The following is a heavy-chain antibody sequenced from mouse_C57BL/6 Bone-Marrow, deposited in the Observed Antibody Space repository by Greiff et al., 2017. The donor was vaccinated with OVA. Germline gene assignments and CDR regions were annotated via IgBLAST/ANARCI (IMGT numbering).Heavy chain of an antibody. Sequence: EVQLVESGGGLVQPGGSLKLSCAASGFTFSSYGMSWVRQTPDKRLEWVATISSGGSYTYYPDSVKGRFTISRDNAKNTLYLQMSSLKSEDTAMYYCARDPLPYFDYWGQGTTLTVSS. D-gene: IGHD5-5*01. CDR2: ISSGGSYT. CDR3: ARDPLPYFDY. J-gene: IGHJ2*01. V-gene: IGHV5-6*01. CDR1: GFTFSSYG.